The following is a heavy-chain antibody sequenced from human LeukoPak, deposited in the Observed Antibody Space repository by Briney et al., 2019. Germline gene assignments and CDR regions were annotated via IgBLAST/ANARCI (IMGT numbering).Heavy chain of an antibody. CDR2: INPNSGGT. V-gene: IGHV1-2*02. D-gene: IGHD3-9*01. CDR1: GYTFTGYY. CDR3: ARVYPRDWSRSFDY. Sequence: GASVKVSCKASGYTFTGYYMHWVRQAPGQGLEWMGWINPNSGGTNYAQKFQGRVTMTRDTSISTAYMELSRLRSDDTAVYYCARVYPRDWSRSFDYWGQGTLVTVSS. J-gene: IGHJ4*02.